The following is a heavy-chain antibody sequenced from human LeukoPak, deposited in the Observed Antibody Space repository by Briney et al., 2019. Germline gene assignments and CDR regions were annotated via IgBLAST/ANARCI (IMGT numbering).Heavy chain of an antibody. J-gene: IGHJ5*02. CDR3: AKYGGGVRWYSSSGHGSYGP. CDR2: IRYDGSNK. CDR1: GFTFSSYG. D-gene: IGHD6-6*01. Sequence: GGSLRLSCAASGFTFSSYGMHWVRQAPGKGLEWVAFIRYDGSNKYYADSVKGRFTISRDNSKNTLYLQMNSLRAEDTAVYYCAKYGGGVRWYSSSGHGSYGPWGQGTLVTVSS. V-gene: IGHV3-30*02.